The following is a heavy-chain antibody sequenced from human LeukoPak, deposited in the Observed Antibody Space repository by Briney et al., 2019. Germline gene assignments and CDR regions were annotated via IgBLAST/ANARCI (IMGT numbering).Heavy chain of an antibody. CDR1: GYAFTSYY. J-gene: IGHJ6*03. Sequence: ASVKVSCKASGYAFTSYYMHWVRQAPGQGLEWMGWMNPNSGNTAYAQKFQGRVTITRNTSISTAYMELSSLRSEDTAVYYCARLLEYYDILTCYWGYYYYYYMDVWGKGTTVTVSS. V-gene: IGHV1-8*03. D-gene: IGHD3-9*01. CDR2: MNPNSGNT. CDR3: ARLLEYYDILTCYWGYYYYYYMDV.